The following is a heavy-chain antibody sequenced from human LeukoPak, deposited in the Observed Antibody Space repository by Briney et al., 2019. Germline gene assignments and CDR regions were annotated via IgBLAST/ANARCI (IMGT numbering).Heavy chain of an antibody. CDR3: ARGNRRLGYYGSGSRLPYDS. V-gene: IGHV4-34*01. J-gene: IGHJ5*02. CDR1: GFTVSSNY. D-gene: IGHD3-10*01. Sequence: GSLRLSCAASGFTVSSNYMSWIRQSPGKGLEWLGEFTHLETTNYNPSLKSRVTVSVDTSKNQFSLSLASVTAADTAVYFCARGNRRLGYYGSGSRLPYDSWGQGTLVTVSS. CDR2: FTHLETT.